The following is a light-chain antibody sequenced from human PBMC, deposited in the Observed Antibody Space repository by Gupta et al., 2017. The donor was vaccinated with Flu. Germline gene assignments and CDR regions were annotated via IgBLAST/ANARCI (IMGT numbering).Light chain of an antibody. CDR1: QGISNY. CDR3: QQYNSYPIT. J-gene: IGKJ4*01. CDR2: AAA. Sequence: PSSLSPSVGDSVTIAWRASQGISNYLAWFQQKPGEAPKSLIYAAAYLQGGGPSKFSGSGSGTDFSLTINSLQPEDFAAYCGQQYNSYPITFGGGTKVELK. V-gene: IGKV1-16*02.